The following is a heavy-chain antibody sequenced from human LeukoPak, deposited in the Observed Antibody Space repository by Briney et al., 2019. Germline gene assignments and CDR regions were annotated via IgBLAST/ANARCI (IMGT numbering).Heavy chain of an antibody. V-gene: IGHV3-53*01. D-gene: IGHD5-12*01. CDR1: GFTFSSTS. CDR3: ASSTGGGYDDAFDI. J-gene: IGHJ3*02. Sequence: GGSLRLSCAASGFTFSSTSMSWVRQAPGKGLEWVSVIYSGGSTYYADSVKGRFTISRDNSKNTLYLQMNSLRAEDTAVYYCASSTGGGYDDAFDIWGQGTMVTVPS. CDR2: IYSGGST.